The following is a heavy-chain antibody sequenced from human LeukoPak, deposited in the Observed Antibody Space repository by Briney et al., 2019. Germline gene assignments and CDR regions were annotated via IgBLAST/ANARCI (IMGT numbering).Heavy chain of an antibody. V-gene: IGHV3-7*05. D-gene: IGHD3-10*01. CDR2: IKQDGTEK. CDR3: ARGFRGANWFDP. Sequence: GGSLRLSCVASGFSVSNYYMSWVRQAPGKGLEWVANIKQDGTEKYYVDSVKGRFTISRDNAENSLYLQMNSLRAEDTALYYCARGFRGANWFDPWGQGTLVTVSS. J-gene: IGHJ5*02. CDR1: GFSVSNYY.